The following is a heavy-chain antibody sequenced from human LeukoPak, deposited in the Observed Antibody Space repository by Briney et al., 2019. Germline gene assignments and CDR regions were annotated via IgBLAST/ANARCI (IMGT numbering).Heavy chain of an antibody. CDR2: IYSGTTT. CDR1: GVTLSSYA. Sequence: PGGSLRLSCAASGVTLSSYAMSWARQAPGKGLEWVSVIYSGTTTYYADSVKGRFTISRDNSKNTLYLQMNSLRAEDTAVYYCAKTAGRSFQHWGQGTLVTVSS. D-gene: IGHD6-19*01. CDR3: AKTAGRSFQH. V-gene: IGHV3-23*03. J-gene: IGHJ1*01.